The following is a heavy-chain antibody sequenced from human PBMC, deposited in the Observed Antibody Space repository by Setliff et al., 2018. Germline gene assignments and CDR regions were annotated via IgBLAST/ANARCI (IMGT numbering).Heavy chain of an antibody. CDR1: GFTFDDYG. CDR2: INDDGSSA. D-gene: IGHD3-9*01. V-gene: IGHV3-20*04. J-gene: IGHJ6*02. Sequence: AGGSLRLSCAASGFTFDDYGMSWVRQAPGKGLEWVSGINDDGSSAMYADSVKGRFTMSRDNAKNTLYLQMNSLRAEDTAVYYCARAYYGTVNGYSSYYGLDVWGQGATVTVSS. CDR3: ARAYYGTVNGYSSYYGLDV.